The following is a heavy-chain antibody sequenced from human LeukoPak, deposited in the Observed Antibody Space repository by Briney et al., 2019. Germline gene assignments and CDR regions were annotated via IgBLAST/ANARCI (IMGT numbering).Heavy chain of an antibody. CDR1: GYTFTSYD. J-gene: IGHJ3*02. CDR2: INPNSGGT. Sequence: ASVKVSCKAPGYTFTSYDINWVRQAPGQGLEWMGWINPNSGGTNYAQKFQGRVTMTRDTSISTAYMELSRPRSDDTAVYYCARDRGVGATGAFDIWGQGTMVTVSS. D-gene: IGHD1-26*01. V-gene: IGHV1-2*02. CDR3: ARDRGVGATGAFDI.